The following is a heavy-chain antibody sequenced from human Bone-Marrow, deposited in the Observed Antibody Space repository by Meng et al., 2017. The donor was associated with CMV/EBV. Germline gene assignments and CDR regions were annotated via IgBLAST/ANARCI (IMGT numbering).Heavy chain of an antibody. V-gene: IGHV3-7*03. CDR1: GFTFDEYA. D-gene: IGHD2-21*01. CDR2: IQQDGSEK. Sequence: GESLKISCAASGFTFDEYAMHWVRQAPGKGLEWVANIQQDGSEKYYVDSVKGRFTISRDNAKNSLYLQMNSLRAEDTAVYYCAKYSAVGERLFYFDYWGQGTLVTVSS. J-gene: IGHJ4*02. CDR3: AKYSAVGERLFYFDY.